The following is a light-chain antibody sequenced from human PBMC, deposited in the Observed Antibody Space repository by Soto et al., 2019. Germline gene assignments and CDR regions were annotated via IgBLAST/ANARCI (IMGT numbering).Light chain of an antibody. J-gene: IGLJ7*01. Sequence: QSALTQPASVSGSPGQSITISCTGTSSDVGSYNLVSWYQQHPGKAPKLMIFEGSKRPSGVSNRFSGSKSGNTASLTISGLQAEDEADYYCCSYATGDSAVFGGGTQRTVL. CDR3: CSYATGDSAV. V-gene: IGLV2-23*01. CDR1: SSDVGSYNL. CDR2: EGS.